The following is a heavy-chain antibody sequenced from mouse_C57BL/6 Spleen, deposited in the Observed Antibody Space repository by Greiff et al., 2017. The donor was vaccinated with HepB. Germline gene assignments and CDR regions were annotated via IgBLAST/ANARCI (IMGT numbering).Heavy chain of an antibody. V-gene: IGHV3-6*01. D-gene: IGHD1-1*01. CDR2: ISYDGSN. J-gene: IGHJ2*01. Sequence: EVKLMESGPGLVKPSQSLSLTCSVTGYSITSGYYWNWIRQFPGNKLEWMGYISYDGSNNYNPSLKNRISITRDTSKNQFFLKLNSVTTEDTATYYCARDQGTVVAPFDYWGQGTTLTVSS. CDR1: GYSITSGYY. CDR3: ARDQGTVVAPFDY.